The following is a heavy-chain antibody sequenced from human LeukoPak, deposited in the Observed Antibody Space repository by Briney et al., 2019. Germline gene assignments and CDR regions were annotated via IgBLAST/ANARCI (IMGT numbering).Heavy chain of an antibody. J-gene: IGHJ4*02. CDR1: GGSFSGYY. D-gene: IGHD3-10*01. CDR2: INHSGST. Sequence: SETLSLTCAVYGGSFSGYYWSWIRQPPGKGLEWTGEINHSGSTNYNPSLKSRVTISVDTSKNQFSLKLSSVTAADTAVYYCAGVALKAGGYWGQGTLVTVSS. V-gene: IGHV4-34*01. CDR3: AGVALKAGGY.